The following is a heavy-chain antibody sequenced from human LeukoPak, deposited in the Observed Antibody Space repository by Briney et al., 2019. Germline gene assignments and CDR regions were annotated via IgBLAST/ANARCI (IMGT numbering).Heavy chain of an antibody. CDR1: GFTFSSYE. V-gene: IGHV3-48*03. J-gene: IGHJ6*03. Sequence: GGSLRLSCAASGFTFSSYEMNWVRQAPGKGLAWVSYISSSGSTIYYADSVKGRFTISRDNAKNSLYLQMNSLRAEDTAVYYCARAESAVRGADYYYMDVWGKGTTVTISS. CDR2: ISSSGSTI. D-gene: IGHD3-10*01. CDR3: ARAESAVRGADYYYMDV.